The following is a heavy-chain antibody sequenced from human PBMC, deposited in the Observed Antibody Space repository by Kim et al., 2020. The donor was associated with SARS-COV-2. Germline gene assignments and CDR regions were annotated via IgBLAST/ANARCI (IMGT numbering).Heavy chain of an antibody. D-gene: IGHD6-19*01. Sequence: GGSLRRSCAASGFTFTTYSMNWVRQAPGKGLEWVSSISSSRTYISYADSVKGRFTISRDNAKNSLYLQMNSLRADDTAVYYCTRDPTGYSSGWCFDYWGQGTLVTVSS. J-gene: IGHJ4*02. CDR3: TRDPTGYSSGWCFDY. V-gene: IGHV3-21*01. CDR2: ISSSRTYI. CDR1: GFTFTTYS.